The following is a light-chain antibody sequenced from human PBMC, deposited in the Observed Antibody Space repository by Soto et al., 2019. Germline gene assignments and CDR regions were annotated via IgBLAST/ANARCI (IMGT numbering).Light chain of an antibody. CDR1: QSVLHRSNGNNY. V-gene: IGKV4-1*01. CDR2: WSS. J-gene: IGKJ2*01. Sequence: DIVMTQSPDSLSVSLGERATIKCRSSQSVLHRSNGNNYIAWYQQKPGQPPKLLIYWSSTRDSGVPDRFIGSGSGTDFTLTVSSLQAEDVAVYYCQRYDSAPYTFGQGTKLEIK. CDR3: QRYDSAPYT.